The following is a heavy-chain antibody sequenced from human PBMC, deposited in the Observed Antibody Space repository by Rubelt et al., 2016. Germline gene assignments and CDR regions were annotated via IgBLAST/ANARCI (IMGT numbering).Heavy chain of an antibody. CDR1: GYTFTSYG. D-gene: IGHD4-11*01. J-gene: IGHJ3*02. V-gene: IGHV1-18*01. CDR3: ARGARRYSMDPRNAFDI. CDR2: ISAYNGNT. Sequence: QVQLVQSGAEVKKPGASVKVSCKASGYTFTSYGISWVRQAPGQGLEWMGWISAYNGNTNYAQEIQGTVTMTTDTSTSTAYMELRSLRSDDTAVYYWARGARRYSMDPRNAFDIWGQGTMVTVSS.